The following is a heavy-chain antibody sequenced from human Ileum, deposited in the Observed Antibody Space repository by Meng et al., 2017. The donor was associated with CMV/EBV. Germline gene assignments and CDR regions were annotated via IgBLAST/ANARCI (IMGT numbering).Heavy chain of an antibody. J-gene: IGHJ4*02. CDR2: IHPSGST. D-gene: IGHD1-14*01. Sequence: GVGLLKASETLYLTGDVYDASFSDFYGTLTRHLPGKGLEWIGEIHPSGSTHYNPSLESRVSISVHMSNNQFSLKVSSVTAADTAVYYCARGQDNHKGGVHWGQGTLVTVSS. CDR3: ARGQDNHKGGVH. CDR1: DASFSDFY. V-gene: IGHV4-34*01.